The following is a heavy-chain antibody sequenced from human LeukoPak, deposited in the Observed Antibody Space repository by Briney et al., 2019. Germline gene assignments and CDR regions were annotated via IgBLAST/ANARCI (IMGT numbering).Heavy chain of an antibody. CDR2: IYYSGST. CDR3: ARRYCSGGSCYSALDY. Sequence: PSETLSLTCTVSGGSISSYYWSWIRQPPGKGLEWIGYIYYSGSTNYNPSLKSRVTISVDTSKNQFSLKLSSVTAADTAVYYCARRYCSGGSCYSALDYWGQGILVTVSS. V-gene: IGHV4-59*08. D-gene: IGHD2-15*01. CDR1: GGSISSYY. J-gene: IGHJ4*02.